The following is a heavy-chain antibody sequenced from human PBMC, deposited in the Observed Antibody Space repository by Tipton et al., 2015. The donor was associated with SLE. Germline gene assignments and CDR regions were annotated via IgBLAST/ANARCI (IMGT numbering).Heavy chain of an antibody. D-gene: IGHD2-2*01. CDR1: GGSISSSSYY. Sequence: LRLSCTVSGGSISSSSYYWGWIRQPPGKGLEWIGYIYTSGSTNYNPSLKSRVTISVDTSKNQFSLKLSSVTAADTAVYYCAGRGCSSTSCHDPWGQGTLVTVSS. V-gene: IGHV4-61*05. CDR3: AGRGCSSTSCHDP. J-gene: IGHJ5*02. CDR2: IYTSGST.